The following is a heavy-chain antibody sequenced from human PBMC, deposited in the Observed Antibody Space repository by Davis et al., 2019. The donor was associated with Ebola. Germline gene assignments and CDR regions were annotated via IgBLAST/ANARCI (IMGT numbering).Heavy chain of an antibody. CDR3: AKDNYDYSNYHYYYYGMDV. V-gene: IGHV3-9*01. Sequence: GGSLRLSCAASGFTFDDYAMHWVRQAPGKGLEWVSGISWNSGSIGYADSVKGRFTISRDNAKNSLYLQMNSLRAEDTALYYCAKDNYDYSNYHYYYYGMDVWGKGTTVTVSS. CDR1: GFTFDDYA. D-gene: IGHD4-11*01. J-gene: IGHJ6*04. CDR2: ISWNSGSI.